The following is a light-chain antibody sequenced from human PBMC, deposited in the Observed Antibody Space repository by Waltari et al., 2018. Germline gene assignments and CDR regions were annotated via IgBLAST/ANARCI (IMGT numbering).Light chain of an antibody. Sequence: ELVMTQSPATLSVSPGEGDTPSCRASQNINSKLAWYQQQQGQTPRLLIYAAATRANGIPAWCSGSSAGTEYTLTISSRQSADDAAYYCQQYNNCPPWTFGQGTKVEIK. CDR1: QNINSK. CDR2: AAA. V-gene: IGKV3D-15*01. CDR3: QQYNNCPPWT. J-gene: IGKJ1*01.